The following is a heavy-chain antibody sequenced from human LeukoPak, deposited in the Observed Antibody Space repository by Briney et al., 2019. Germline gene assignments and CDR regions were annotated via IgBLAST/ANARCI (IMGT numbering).Heavy chain of an antibody. Sequence: SETLSLTCAVYGGSFSGYYWSWIRQPPGKGLEWIGEINHSGSTNYNPSLKSRVTISVDTSKNQFSLKLSSVTAADTAVYYCARGGSSSWLPLYNWFDPWGQGTLVTVSS. CDR2: INHSGST. V-gene: IGHV4-34*01. D-gene: IGHD6-6*01. J-gene: IGHJ5*02. CDR3: ARGGSSSWLPLYNWFDP. CDR1: GGSFSGYY.